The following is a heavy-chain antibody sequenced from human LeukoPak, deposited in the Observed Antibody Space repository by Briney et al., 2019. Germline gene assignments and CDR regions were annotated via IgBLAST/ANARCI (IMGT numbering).Heavy chain of an antibody. J-gene: IGHJ4*02. CDR2: IYYSGST. D-gene: IGHD3-22*01. Sequence: SETLSLTCTVSGGSISTSTYYWGWIRQPPGKGLEWIGSIYYSGSTYYNPSLKSRVTILVDTSKNQFSLRLSSVTAADTAVYYCARAGSGYLISQFDSWGQGTLVTVSS. CDR3: ARAGSGYLISQFDS. CDR1: GGSISTSTYY. V-gene: IGHV4-39*07.